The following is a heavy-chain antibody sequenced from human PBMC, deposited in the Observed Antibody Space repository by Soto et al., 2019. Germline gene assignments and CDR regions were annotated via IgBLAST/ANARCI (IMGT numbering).Heavy chain of an antibody. CDR3: ASAPGLAYYDSSGYSFDY. D-gene: IGHD3-22*01. V-gene: IGHV1-69*13. CDR2: IIPIFGTA. J-gene: IGHJ4*02. Sequence: SVKVSCKASGGTFSSYAISCVRQAPGQGLEWMGGIIPIFGTANYAQKFQGRVTITADESTSTAYMELSSLRSEDTAVYYCASAPGLAYYDSSGYSFDYWGQGTLVTVSS. CDR1: GGTFSSYA.